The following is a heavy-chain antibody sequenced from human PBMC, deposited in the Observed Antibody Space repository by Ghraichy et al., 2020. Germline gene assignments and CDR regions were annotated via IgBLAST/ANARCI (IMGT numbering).Heavy chain of an antibody. J-gene: IGHJ5*02. V-gene: IGHV3-74*01. CDR3: ARASYYHDSNGPLAGANWFDP. Sequence: GESLNISCAASGFTFSGYWMHWVRHAPGKGLVWVSRINSDGSSRSYADSVKGRFTISRDNAQKMLYLQMNSLRADDTAVYYCARASYYHDSNGPLAGANWFDPWGQGTLVTVSS. CDR1: GFTFSGYW. D-gene: IGHD3-22*01. CDR2: INSDGSSR.